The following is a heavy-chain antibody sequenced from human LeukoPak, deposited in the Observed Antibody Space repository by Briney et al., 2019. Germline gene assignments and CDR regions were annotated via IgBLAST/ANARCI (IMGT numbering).Heavy chain of an antibody. D-gene: IGHD2-15*01. CDR1: GGSISSSSYY. CDR2: IYYSGST. V-gene: IGHV4-39*07. CDR3: ARVGLLQTPDP. J-gene: IGHJ5*02. Sequence: SETPSLTCTVSGGSISSSSYYWGWIRQPPGKGLEWIGSIYYSGSTYYNPSLKSRVTISVDTSKNQFSLKLSSVTAADTAVYYCARVGLLQTPDPWGQGTLVTVSS.